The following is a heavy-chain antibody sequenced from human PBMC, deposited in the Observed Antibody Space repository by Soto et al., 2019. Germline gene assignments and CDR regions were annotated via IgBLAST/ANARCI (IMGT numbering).Heavy chain of an antibody. CDR2: IWYDGSNK. D-gene: IGHD3-10*01. Sequence: QVQLVESGGGVVQPGRSLRLSCAASGFTFSSYGMHWVRQAPGNGLEWVAVIWYDGSNKYYGDSVKGRFTISRDNSKNTLYLQMNSLSAEDTAVYHCARIGSGSYYPDYWGQGTLVSVSS. CDR1: GFTFSSYG. CDR3: ARIGSGSYYPDY. J-gene: IGHJ4*02. V-gene: IGHV3-33*01.